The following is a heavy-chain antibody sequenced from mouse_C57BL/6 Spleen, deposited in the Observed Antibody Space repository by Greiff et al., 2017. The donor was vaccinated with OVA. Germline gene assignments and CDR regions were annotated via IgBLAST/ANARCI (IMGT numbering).Heavy chain of an antibody. Sequence: VQLQQSGAELVRPGASVKLSCTASDFNIKDYYMHWVKQRPEQGLEWLGRIDPEDGDTEYAPKFQGKATMTADTSSNTAYLQLSSLTSEDTAVYYGTTEERYGNYVFDYWGQGTTLTVSS. V-gene: IGHV14-1*01. D-gene: IGHD2-10*02. CDR2: IDPEDGDT. J-gene: IGHJ2*01. CDR1: DFNIKDYY. CDR3: TTEERYGNYVFDY.